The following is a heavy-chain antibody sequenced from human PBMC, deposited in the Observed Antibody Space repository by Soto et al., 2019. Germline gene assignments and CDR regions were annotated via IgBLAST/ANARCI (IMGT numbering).Heavy chain of an antibody. Sequence: PGGSLRLSCAASGFTFSSFAMSWVRQPPGKGLEWVSAFGGSGGTTYYADSVKGRFTISRDISRNTLFLQMNNLRAEDTAVYYCAKSLGGYYYYGLDVWGQGTTVTVSS. CDR1: GFTFSSFA. V-gene: IGHV3-23*01. J-gene: IGHJ6*02. D-gene: IGHD3-10*01. CDR3: AKSLGGYYYYGLDV. CDR2: FGGSGGTT.